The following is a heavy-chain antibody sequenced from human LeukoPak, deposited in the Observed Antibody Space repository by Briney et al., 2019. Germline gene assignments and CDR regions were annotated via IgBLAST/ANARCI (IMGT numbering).Heavy chain of an antibody. Sequence: SETLSLTCAVSGYSISSGNYWGWIRQPPGKGLEWIGSIYHSGSTYYNPSLKSRVTISVDTSKNQFSLKLSSVTAADTAVYYCARHYYDFWSGYYNNNWFDPWGQGTLVTVSS. V-gene: IGHV4-38-2*01. CDR3: ARHYYDFWSGYYNNNWFDP. CDR1: GYSISSGNY. J-gene: IGHJ5*02. CDR2: IYHSGST. D-gene: IGHD3-3*01.